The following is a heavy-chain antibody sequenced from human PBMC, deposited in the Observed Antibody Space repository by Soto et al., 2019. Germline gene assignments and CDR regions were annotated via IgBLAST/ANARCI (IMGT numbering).Heavy chain of an antibody. J-gene: IGHJ3*02. CDR3: ARVYSTTCSTDAFDI. CDR1: GGSFNDYY. CDR2: IKHSGLT. D-gene: IGHD2-2*01. Sequence: SETLSLTCAVSGGSFNDYYWSWIRQPPGKGLEWIGEIKHSGLTNYNSSLKSRITMSVDTTKNRFSLKLSSVTAADTAVYYCARVYSTTCSTDAFDIWGQGTVVTVSS. V-gene: IGHV4-34*01.